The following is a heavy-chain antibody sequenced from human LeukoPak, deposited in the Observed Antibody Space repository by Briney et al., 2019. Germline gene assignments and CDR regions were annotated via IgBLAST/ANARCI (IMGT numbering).Heavy chain of an antibody. V-gene: IGHV3-7*01. D-gene: IGHD1-26*01. CDR1: GFTFSSYW. CDR3: ARDPYSGSYGDYYYYYMDV. Sequence: GGSLRLSCAASGFTFSSYWMSWVRQAPGKGLEWVANIKQDGSEKYYVDSVKGRFTISRDNAENSLYLQMNSLRAEDTAVYYCARDPYSGSYGDYYYYYMDVWGKGTTVTISS. CDR2: IKQDGSEK. J-gene: IGHJ6*03.